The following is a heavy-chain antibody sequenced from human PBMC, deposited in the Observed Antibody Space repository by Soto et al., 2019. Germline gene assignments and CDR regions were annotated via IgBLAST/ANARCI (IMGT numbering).Heavy chain of an antibody. CDR3: ASFLYRRDQQYYFDY. D-gene: IGHD2-2*01. J-gene: IGHJ4*02. Sequence: GASVKVSCKASGYTFTSYGISWVRQAPGQGLEWMGWISAYNGNTNYAQKLQGRVTMTTDTSTSTAYMELRSLRSDDTAVYYCASFLYRRDQQYYFDYWGQGTLVTVSS. CDR2: ISAYNGNT. V-gene: IGHV1-18*04. CDR1: GYTFTSYG.